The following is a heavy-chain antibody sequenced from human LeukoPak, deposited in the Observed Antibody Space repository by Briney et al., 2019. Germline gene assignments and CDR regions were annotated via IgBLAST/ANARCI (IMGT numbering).Heavy chain of an antibody. V-gene: IGHV3-64D*09. Sequence: GGSLRLSCSASGFTFSSSPIHWVRQAPGKGLEYVSAISNDGGSTYYADSVEGRFTISRDNSQNTLWLQMSSLRAEHTAVYYCVRVVRYFDSGGYYYDSWGQGALVTVSS. CDR1: GFTFSSSP. J-gene: IGHJ4*02. CDR2: ISNDGGST. CDR3: VRVVRYFDSGGYYYDS. D-gene: IGHD3-22*01.